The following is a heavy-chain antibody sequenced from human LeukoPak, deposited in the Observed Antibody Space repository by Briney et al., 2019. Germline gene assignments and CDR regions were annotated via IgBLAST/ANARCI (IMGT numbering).Heavy chain of an antibody. CDR2: IKQDGSEK. CDR1: GFTLSSYW. J-gene: IGHJ4*02. D-gene: IGHD3-3*01. V-gene: IGHV3-7*01. Sequence: PGGSLRLSCAASGFTLSSYWMSWVRQAPGKGLEWVANIKQDGSEKYYVDSVKGRFTISRDNAKNSLYLQMNSLRAEDTAVYYCARLRFLEWLIVRGGYFDYWGQGTLVTVSS. CDR3: ARLRFLEWLIVRGGYFDY.